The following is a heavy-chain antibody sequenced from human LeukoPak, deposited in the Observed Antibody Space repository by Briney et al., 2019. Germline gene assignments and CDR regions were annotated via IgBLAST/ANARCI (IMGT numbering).Heavy chain of an antibody. CDR1: GFTFSSYS. CDR2: ISSSSRTI. Sequence: GGSLRLSCAASGFTFSSYSMNWVRQAPGKGLEWVSYISSSSRTIYYADSVKGRFTISRDNAKNSLYLQMNSLRAEDTAVYYCARDGEGNWFDPWGQGTLVTVSS. D-gene: IGHD7-27*01. V-gene: IGHV3-48*01. J-gene: IGHJ5*02. CDR3: ARDGEGNWFDP.